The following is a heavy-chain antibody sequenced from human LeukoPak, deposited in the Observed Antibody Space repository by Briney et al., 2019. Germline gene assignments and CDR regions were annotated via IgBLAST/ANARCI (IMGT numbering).Heavy chain of an antibody. CDR3: AREGFWSGYDTGGWFDP. Sequence: ASVKVSCKASGYTFTGYYMHWVRQAPGQGLEWMGWINPNSGGTNYAQKFQGRVTMTRDTSISTAYMELSRLRSEDTAVYYCAREGFWSGYDTGGWFDPWGQGTLVTVSS. CDR2: INPNSGGT. CDR1: GYTFTGYY. V-gene: IGHV1-2*02. D-gene: IGHD3-3*01. J-gene: IGHJ5*02.